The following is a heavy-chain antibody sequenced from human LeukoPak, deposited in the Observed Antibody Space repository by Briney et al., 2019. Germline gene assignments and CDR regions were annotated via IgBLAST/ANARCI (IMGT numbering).Heavy chain of an antibody. D-gene: IGHD4-17*01. CDR1: GGSISSGDYY. CDR2: IYYSGST. V-gene: IGHV4-30-4*01. CDR3: ARSMTTVTFFGY. J-gene: IGHJ4*02. Sequence: SETLSLTCTVSGGSISSGDYYWSWIRQPPGKGLEWIGYIYYSGSTYYNPSLKSRVTISVDTSKNQFSLKLSSVTAADTAVYYCARSMTTVTFFGYWGQGTPVTVSS.